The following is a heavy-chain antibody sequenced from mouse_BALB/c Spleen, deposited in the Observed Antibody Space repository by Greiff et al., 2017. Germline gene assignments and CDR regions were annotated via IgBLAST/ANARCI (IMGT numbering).Heavy chain of an antibody. J-gene: IGHJ4*01. V-gene: IGHV1-20*02. CDR3: ARSYGRDAMDY. D-gene: IGHD2-1*01. CDR1: GYSFTGYF. CDR2: INPYNGDT. Sequence: EVQLQESGPELVKPGASVKISCKASGYSFTGYFMNWVMQSHGKSLEWIGRINPYNGDTFYNQKFKGKATLTVDKSSSTAHMELRSLASEDSAVYYCARSYGRDAMDYWGQGTSVTVSS.